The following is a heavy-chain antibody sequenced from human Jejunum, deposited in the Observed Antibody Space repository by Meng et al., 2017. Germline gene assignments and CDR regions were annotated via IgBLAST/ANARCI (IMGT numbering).Heavy chain of an antibody. J-gene: IGHJ5*02. CDR3: ARDLLGPAIAATGWFDP. Sequence: VQLQESGHGLGKPSGTLSLTCAFSGASSSDNNWWSWVRQAPGKGLEWIGEIHHTGNINYNPSLKSRVTMSLDKPKNQFSLEVTSVTAADTAVYYCARDLLGPAIAATGWFDPWGQGTLVTVSS. CDR1: GASSSDNNW. CDR2: IHHTGNI. V-gene: IGHV4-4*02. D-gene: IGHD6-13*01.